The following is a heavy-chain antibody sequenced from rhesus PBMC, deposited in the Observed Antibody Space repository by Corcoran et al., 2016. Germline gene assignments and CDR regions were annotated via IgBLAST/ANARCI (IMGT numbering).Heavy chain of an antibody. V-gene: IGHV4-165*01. CDR1: GGSFSGYY. Sequence: QVQLQESGPGLVKPSETLSLTCAVSGGSFSGYYWGWIRQPPGKGLGWIGYISGSSGSTDYNPSLKSRVTISTYTSKNQFSLKLSSVTAADTAVYYCARGIQRGAIDYWGQGVLVTVSS. D-gene: IGHD1-44*02. J-gene: IGHJ4*01. CDR3: ARGIQRGAIDY. CDR2: ISGSSGST.